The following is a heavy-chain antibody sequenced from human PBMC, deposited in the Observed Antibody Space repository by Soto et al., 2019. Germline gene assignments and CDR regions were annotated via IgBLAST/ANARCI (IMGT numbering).Heavy chain of an antibody. V-gene: IGHV3-23*01. J-gene: IGHJ5*02. D-gene: IGHD6-19*01. CDR1: GFTFRNYA. CDR2: IHGEGAGS. CDR3: VKDGVARNGNWDWFHP. Sequence: EVELLESGGGLVQPGGSVRLSCAASGFTFRNYAMSWVRQAPGKGLEWVSAIHGEGAGSFYADAVKGRFTVSRDDSKQTLDLQMSSLRVDDTAGYYSVKDGVARNGNWDWFHPWGQGTLVTVAS.